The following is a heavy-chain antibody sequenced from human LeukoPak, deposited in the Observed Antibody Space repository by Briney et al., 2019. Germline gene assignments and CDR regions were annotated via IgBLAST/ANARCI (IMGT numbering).Heavy chain of an antibody. CDR2: INHSGST. D-gene: IGHD4-17*01. CDR3: ARGPRGDYWFDP. V-gene: IGHV4-34*01. CDR1: GGSFSGYY. Sequence: SETLSLTCAVYGGSFSGYYWSWIRQPPGKGLEWIGEINHSGSTNYNPSLKSRVTISVDTSKNQFSLKLSSVTAADTAVYYCARGPRGDYWFDPWGQGTLVTVSS. J-gene: IGHJ5*02.